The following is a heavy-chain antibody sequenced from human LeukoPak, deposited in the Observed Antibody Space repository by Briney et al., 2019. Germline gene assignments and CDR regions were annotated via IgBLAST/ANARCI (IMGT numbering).Heavy chain of an antibody. V-gene: IGHV4-39*07. D-gene: IGHD3-10*01. J-gene: IGHJ3*02. CDR2: IYYSGST. CDR3: ARATDVVRGVVGAIDI. Sequence: SETLSLTCIVSGGSISSSNYYWAWMRQPPGKGLEWIVSIYYSGSTYYNLSLKSRVTISVGTSKTQFSLKLRSVTAADTALYYCARATDVVRGVVGAIDIWGQGTMVTVSS. CDR1: GGSISSSNYY.